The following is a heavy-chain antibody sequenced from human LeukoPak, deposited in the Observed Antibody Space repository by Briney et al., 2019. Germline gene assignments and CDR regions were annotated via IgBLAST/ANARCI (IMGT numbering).Heavy chain of an antibody. CDR3: ARSLYDSSGYCFDY. CDR2: ISYDGSNK. J-gene: IGHJ4*02. Sequence: PGRSLRLSCAASGFTFSSYAMHWVRQAPGKGLEWVAVISYDGSNKYYTDSVKGRFTISRDNSKNTLYLQMNSLRAEDTAVYYCARSLYDSSGYCFDYWGQGTLVTVSS. V-gene: IGHV3-30-3*01. CDR1: GFTFSSYA. D-gene: IGHD3-22*01.